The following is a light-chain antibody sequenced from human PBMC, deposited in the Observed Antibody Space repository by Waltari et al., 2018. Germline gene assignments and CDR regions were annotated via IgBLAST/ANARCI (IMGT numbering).Light chain of an antibody. CDR1: QSISSY. V-gene: IGKV1-39*01. CDR3: LQDYAYPRT. Sequence: DIQMTQSPSSLSASVGDRVTITCRASQSISSYLNWYQQKPGKAPKLLIYAASSLQSGVPSRFSGSGSGTDFTLTISGLQPEDFGTYYCLQDYAYPRTFGQGTTVEIK. CDR2: AAS. J-gene: IGKJ1*01.